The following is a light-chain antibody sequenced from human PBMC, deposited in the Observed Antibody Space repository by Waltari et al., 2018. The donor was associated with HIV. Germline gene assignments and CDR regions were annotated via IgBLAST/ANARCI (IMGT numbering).Light chain of an antibody. J-gene: IGLJ1*01. V-gene: IGLV1-40*01. CDR1: SSNIGAGYV. Sequence: QSVLTQPPSVSGAPGQRVTISCTGSSSNIGAGYVVHWYQQLPGTAPKLLIYGNSNRLSGVPDRFSGSKSGTSASLAITGLQAEDEADYYCQSYDSSMSLYVFGTGTKVTVL. CDR3: QSYDSSMSLYV. CDR2: GNS.